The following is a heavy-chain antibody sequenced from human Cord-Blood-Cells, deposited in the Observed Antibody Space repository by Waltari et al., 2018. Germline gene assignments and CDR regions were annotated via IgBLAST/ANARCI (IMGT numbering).Heavy chain of an antibody. J-gene: IGHJ4*02. D-gene: IGHD2-8*01. CDR3: ARSYCTNGVCYDY. V-gene: IGHV3-7*01. CDR2: IKQDGSEK. Sequence: EVQLVESGGDLVQPGGSLRLSCAASGFTFSSYWMSWVRQAPGKGLEWVANIKQDGSEKYYVDSVKGRFTISRDNAKNSLYLQMNSLRAEDTAVYYCARSYCTNGVCYDYWGQGTLVTVSS. CDR1: GFTFSSYW.